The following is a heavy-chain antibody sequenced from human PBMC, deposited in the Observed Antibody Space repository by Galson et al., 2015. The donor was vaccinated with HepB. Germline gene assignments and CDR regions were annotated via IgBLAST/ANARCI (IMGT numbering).Heavy chain of an antibody. CDR2: INDSGST. D-gene: IGHD1-1*01. J-gene: IGHJ5*02. Sequence: ETLSLTCAVYGGSLSGYHWTWIRQPPGKGLECIGEINDSGSTNYNPSLKSRGTISLDTSKNQFSLRLRSVTAADTAVYYCARGRLGWNPRGTWIDPWGQGTLVIVSS. V-gene: IGHV4-34*01. CDR3: ARGRLGWNPRGTWIDP. CDR1: GGSLSGYH.